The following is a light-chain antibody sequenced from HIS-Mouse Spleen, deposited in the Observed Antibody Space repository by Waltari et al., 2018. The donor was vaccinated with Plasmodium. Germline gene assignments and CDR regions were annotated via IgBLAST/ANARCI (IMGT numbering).Light chain of an antibody. CDR1: ALPKKY. J-gene: IGLJ3*02. V-gene: IGLV3-10*01. Sequence: SYELTQPPSVSVSPGQTARITCSGDALPKKYAYWYQQKSGHAPVLVIYEDSKRPAGIPERFSGSSSETMATLTISGVQVEDEADYYCYSSDSSGNHRVFGGGTKLTVL. CDR2: EDS. CDR3: YSSDSSGNHRV.